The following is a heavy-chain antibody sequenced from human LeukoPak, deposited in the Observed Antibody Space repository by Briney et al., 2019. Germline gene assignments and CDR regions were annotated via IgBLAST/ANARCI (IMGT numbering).Heavy chain of an antibody. J-gene: IGHJ5*02. V-gene: IGHV4-34*01. D-gene: IGHD4-17*01. CDR2: INHSGST. CDR3: ARHLSPVVYGDYGWFDP. Sequence: SETLSLTCAVYGGSFSGYYWSWIRQPPGKGLEWIGEINHSGSTNYNPSLKSRVTISVDTSKNQFSLKLSSVTAADTAVYYCARHLSPVVYGDYGWFDPWGQGTLVTVSS. CDR1: GGSFSGYY.